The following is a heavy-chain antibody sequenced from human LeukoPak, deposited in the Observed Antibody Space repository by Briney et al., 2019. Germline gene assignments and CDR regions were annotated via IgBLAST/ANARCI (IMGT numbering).Heavy chain of an antibody. CDR2: ISAYNGNT. CDR3: ARISYYDSSGPFDY. CDR1: GYTFTNYG. V-gene: IGHV1-18*01. D-gene: IGHD3-22*01. Sequence: ASVKVSCKASGYTFTNYGISWVRQAPGQGLEWMGWISAYNGNTNYAQKLQGRVTMTTDTSTSTAYMELRSLRSDDTAVYYCARISYYDSSGPFDYWGQGTLVTVSS. J-gene: IGHJ4*02.